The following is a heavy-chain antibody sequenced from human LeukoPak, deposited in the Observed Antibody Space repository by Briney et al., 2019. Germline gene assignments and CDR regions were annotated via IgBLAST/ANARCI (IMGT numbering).Heavy chain of an antibody. V-gene: IGHV4-38-2*01. J-gene: IGHJ5*02. CDR3: ARGPNTNTDSFDP. CDR1: NYSISSGYF. Sequence: PSDTLSLTCGVSNYSISSGYFWGWLRQSPGKGLEWIGRISHSGSTYYNPSLESRVTISLDTSKNQFSLKLGSVTAADTAVYFCARGPNTNTDSFDPWGQGTQVAVTS. CDR2: ISHSGST. D-gene: IGHD2-15*01.